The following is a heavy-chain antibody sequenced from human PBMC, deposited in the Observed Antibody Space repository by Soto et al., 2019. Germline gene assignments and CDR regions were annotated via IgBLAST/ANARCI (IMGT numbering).Heavy chain of an antibody. CDR3: ARDIAPYTLPARWFDP. CDR2: ISANSKYI. J-gene: IGHJ5*02. CDR1: GFPFRTYS. D-gene: IGHD2-2*01. Sequence: PXGSLSLSFAASGFPFRTYSMNWVRQAPGKGLEWVSSISANSKYIYYADSMKGRFTVSRDNAKDSLYLQIDSLRAEDTAVYYCARDIAPYTLPARWFDPWGQGTLVTVSS. V-gene: IGHV3-21*01.